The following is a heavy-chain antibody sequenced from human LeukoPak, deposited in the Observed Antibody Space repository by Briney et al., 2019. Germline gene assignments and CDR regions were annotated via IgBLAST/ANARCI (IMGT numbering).Heavy chain of an antibody. CDR3: ARGVGYSSSRDWFDP. J-gene: IGHJ5*02. CDR1: GYTFTGYY. D-gene: IGHD6-13*01. V-gene: IGHV1-2*02. CDR2: INPNSGGT. Sequence: ASVKVSCKASGYTFTGYYMHWVRQAPGQGLEWMGWINPNSGGTNYAQKFQGRVTMTRDTSISTAYMELSRLRSDDTAVYYCARGVGYSSSRDWFDPWGQGTLVTVSS.